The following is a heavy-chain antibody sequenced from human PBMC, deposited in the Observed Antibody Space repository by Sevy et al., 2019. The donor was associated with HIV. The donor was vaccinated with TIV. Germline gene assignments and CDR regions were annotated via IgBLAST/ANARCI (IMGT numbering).Heavy chain of an antibody. J-gene: IGHJ6*02. V-gene: IGHV3-15*01. D-gene: IGHD2-8*01. CDR1: GFPFTYAW. CDR3: STDPIILLLVTDGMDV. CDR2: IKSRADGGTI. Sequence: GGSLRLSCAASGFPFTYAWRGWVRKAPGKGLEGVGRIKSRADGGTIDYAAPVKGRFTISRDDSKNTLYLQMNSLKTEDTAVYYCSTDPIILLLVTDGMDVWGQGTTVTVSS.